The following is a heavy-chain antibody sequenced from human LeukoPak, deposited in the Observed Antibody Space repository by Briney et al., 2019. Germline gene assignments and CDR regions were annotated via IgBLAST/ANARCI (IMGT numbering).Heavy chain of an antibody. CDR2: ISTYNGQT. CDR3: TSGVDYNY. CDR1: GYTFTSHG. D-gene: IGHD2-8*01. V-gene: IGHV1-18*01. J-gene: IGHJ4*02. Sequence: ASVKVSCKTSGYTFTSHGISWVRQAPGQGLGWVGWISTYNGQTDYAQSLQGRVVMTTDRSTSTAYMDLWSLRSDDTAVYYCTSGVDYNYWGQGTVVTVSS.